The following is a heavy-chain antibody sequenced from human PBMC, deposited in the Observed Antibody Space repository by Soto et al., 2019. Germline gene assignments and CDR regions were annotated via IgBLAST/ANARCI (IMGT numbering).Heavy chain of an antibody. CDR1: GYTLTELS. V-gene: IGHV1-24*01. D-gene: IGHD6-19*01. CDR2: FDPEDSET. Sequence: ASVKVSCKVSGYTLTELSMHWVRQAPGKGLEWMGGFDPEDSETIYAQKFQGRVTMTEDTSTDTAYMELSSLRSEDTAVYYCAPSYSSGWYGYFDLWGRGTLVTVSS. J-gene: IGHJ2*01. CDR3: APSYSSGWYGYFDL.